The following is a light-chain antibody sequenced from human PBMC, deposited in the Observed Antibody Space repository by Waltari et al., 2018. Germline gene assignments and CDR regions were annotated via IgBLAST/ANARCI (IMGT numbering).Light chain of an antibody. V-gene: IGKV4-1*01. CDR3: QQYYTNPMT. Sequence: EIVMTQSPYSLAVSLGERATINCKSSQSVLYSSNNKSYLAWYQQKPGQPPKLLIYWASTWEAGVPARFSGSGSGTDFTLTISSLQAEDVAVYYCQQYYTNPMTFGQGTRLEIK. CDR2: WAS. CDR1: QSVLYSSNNKSY. J-gene: IGKJ5*01.